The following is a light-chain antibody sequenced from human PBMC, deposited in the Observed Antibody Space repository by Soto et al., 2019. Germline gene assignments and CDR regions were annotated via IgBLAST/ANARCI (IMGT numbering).Light chain of an antibody. CDR1: QSVLYSSNNKNY. CDR2: WAS. J-gene: IGKJ4*01. Sequence: DIEMTQSPDSLAVSLGERATINCKSSQSVLYSSNNKNYLAWYQQKPGQPPKLLIYWASTRESGVPDRFSGSGSVTDFTLTISSLQAEDVAVYYCQQYYSTPFAFGGGTKVDIK. V-gene: IGKV4-1*01. CDR3: QQYYSTPFA.